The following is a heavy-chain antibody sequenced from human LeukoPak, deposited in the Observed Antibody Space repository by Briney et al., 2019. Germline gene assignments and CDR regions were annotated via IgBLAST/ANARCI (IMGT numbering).Heavy chain of an antibody. D-gene: IGHD5-24*01. J-gene: IGHJ6*03. CDR3: ARASQMAALIGAYYYMDV. CDR2: IYYSGST. Sequence: SSETLSLTCTVSGGSISIYYWSWIRQPPGKGLEWIGYIYYSGSTNYNPSLKSRVTISVDTSKNQFSLKLSSVAAADTAVYYCARASQMAALIGAYYYMDVWGKGTTVTVSS. V-gene: IGHV4-59*12. CDR1: GGSISIYY.